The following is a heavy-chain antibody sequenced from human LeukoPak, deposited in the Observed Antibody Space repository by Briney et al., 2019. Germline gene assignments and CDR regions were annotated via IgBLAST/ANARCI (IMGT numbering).Heavy chain of an antibody. Sequence: ASVKVSCKASGGTFSSYAISWVRHAPGQGLEWMGRIIPILGIANYAQKFQGRVTITADKSTSTAYMELSSLRSEDTAVYYCARVVQGVTNPSHFDYWGQGTLVTVSS. J-gene: IGHJ4*02. CDR3: ARVVQGVTNPSHFDY. CDR2: IIPILGIA. V-gene: IGHV1-69*04. D-gene: IGHD3-10*01. CDR1: GGTFSSYA.